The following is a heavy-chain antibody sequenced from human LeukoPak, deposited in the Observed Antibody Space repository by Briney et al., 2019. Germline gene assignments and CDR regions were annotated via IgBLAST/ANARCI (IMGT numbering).Heavy chain of an antibody. V-gene: IGHV4-59*08. CDR3: ARWAGAFDI. CDR2: IYETGST. J-gene: IGHJ3*02. CDR1: GGSINSYY. Sequence: PSETLSLTCTVSGGSINSYYWSWIRQAPGRGLEWIGYIYETGSTHYNPSLNSRVTISVDTSKNQFSLKLSSVTASDTAVYYCARWAGAFDIWGQGTVVTVSS.